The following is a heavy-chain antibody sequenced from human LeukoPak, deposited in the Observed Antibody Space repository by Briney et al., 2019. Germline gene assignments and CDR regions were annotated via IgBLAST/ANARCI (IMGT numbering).Heavy chain of an antibody. CDR1: GGTFSSYA. CDR2: IIPILGIA. V-gene: IGHV1-69*04. D-gene: IGHD6-13*01. CDR3: ARAESDSSSFDY. Sequence: SVKVSCKASGGTFSSYAISWVRQAPGQGLEWMGRIIPILGIANYAQKFQGRVTITADKSTSTAYMELSSLRSEDTAVYYCARAESDSSSFDYWGQGTLVTVSS. J-gene: IGHJ4*02.